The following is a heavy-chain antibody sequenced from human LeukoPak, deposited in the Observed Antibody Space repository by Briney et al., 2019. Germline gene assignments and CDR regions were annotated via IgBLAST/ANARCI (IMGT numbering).Heavy chain of an antibody. D-gene: IGHD6-19*01. CDR3: ARDRDSSGWYDDAFDI. Sequence: PSETLSLTCAVYGGSFSGYYWSWIRQPPGKGLEWIGEINHSGSTNYNPSLKSRVTISVDTSKNQFSLKLSSVTAADTAVYYCARDRDSSGWYDDAFDIWGQGTMVTVSS. CDR2: INHSGST. CDR1: GGSFSGYY. V-gene: IGHV4-34*01. J-gene: IGHJ3*02.